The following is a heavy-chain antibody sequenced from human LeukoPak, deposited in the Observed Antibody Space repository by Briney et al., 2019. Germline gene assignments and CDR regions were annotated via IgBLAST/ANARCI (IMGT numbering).Heavy chain of an antibody. V-gene: IGHV1-2*02. CDR2: INPNGNGA. CDR1: GYTFTSYG. CDR3: KAMDTSMVPDLNY. Sequence: ASVKVSCKASGYTFTSYGISWVRQAPGQGFEWMGWINPNGNGAKYAQQFQGRLTMTTDTSIDTAYMELSGLKSDDTAIYCAKAMDTSMVPDLNYWGQGTLVTVSS. J-gene: IGHJ4*02. D-gene: IGHD5-18*01.